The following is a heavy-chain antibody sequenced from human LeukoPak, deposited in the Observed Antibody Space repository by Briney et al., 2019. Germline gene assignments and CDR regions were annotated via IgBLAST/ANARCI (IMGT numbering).Heavy chain of an antibody. D-gene: IGHD6-6*01. J-gene: IGHJ5*02. CDR1: GFTFSDYY. CDR3: ARLGYSSSSFWFDP. CDR2: ISSSGSTI. Sequence: PGGSLRLSCAASGFTFSDYYMSWIRQAPGKGLEWVSYISSSGSTIYYADSVKGRFTISRDNAKNSLYPQMNSLRAEDTAVYYCARLGYSSSSFWFDPWGQGTLVTVSS. V-gene: IGHV3-11*01.